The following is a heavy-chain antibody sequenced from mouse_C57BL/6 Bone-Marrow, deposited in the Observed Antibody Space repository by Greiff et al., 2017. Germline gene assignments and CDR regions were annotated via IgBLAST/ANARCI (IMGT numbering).Heavy chain of an antibody. Sequence: EVHLVESGPELVKPGASVKISCKASGYSFTDYNMNWVKQSNGKSLEWIGVINPNYGTTSYNQKFKGKATLTVDQSSSTAYMQLNSLTSEDSAVYYCAPLYYGSSLGFAYWGQGTLVTVSA. V-gene: IGHV1-39*01. CDR1: GYSFTDYN. J-gene: IGHJ3*01. CDR2: INPNYGTT. CDR3: APLYYGSSLGFAY. D-gene: IGHD1-1*01.